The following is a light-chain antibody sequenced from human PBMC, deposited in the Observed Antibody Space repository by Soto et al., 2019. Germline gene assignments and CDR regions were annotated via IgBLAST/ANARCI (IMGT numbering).Light chain of an antibody. Sequence: QSALTQPASVSGSPGQSITISCTGTSSDVGGYIYVSWYQHHPGKAPKLMIYEVTKRPSGVSDRFSGSKSGNTASLIISGLQAEDEAYYCCSSYTTSSTLVFGTGTKLTVL. CDR2: EVT. V-gene: IGLV2-14*01. CDR3: SSYTTSSTLV. J-gene: IGLJ1*01. CDR1: SSDVGGYIY.